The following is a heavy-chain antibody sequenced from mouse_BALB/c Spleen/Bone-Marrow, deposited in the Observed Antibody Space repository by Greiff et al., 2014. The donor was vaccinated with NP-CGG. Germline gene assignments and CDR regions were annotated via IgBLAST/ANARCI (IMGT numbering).Heavy chain of an antibody. CDR1: GFSLTNYG. V-gene: IGHV2-9*02. CDR2: IWADGST. D-gene: IGHD1-2*01. J-gene: IGHJ4*01. Sequence: VMLVESGPGLVAPSQSLSITCTVSGFSLTNYGVHWVRQPPGKGLEWLGVIWADGSTNYNSALMSRLSISKDNSKSQVSFKMNSLQTDDTAMYYCARITTATGAMDYWGQGTSVTVSS. CDR3: ARITTATGAMDY.